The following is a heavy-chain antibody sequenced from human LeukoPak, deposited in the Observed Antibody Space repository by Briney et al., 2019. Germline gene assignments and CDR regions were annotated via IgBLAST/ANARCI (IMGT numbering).Heavy chain of an antibody. Sequence: SETLSLTCTVSGGSISSYYWSWIRQPPGKGLEWIGYIYYSGSTNYNPSLKSRVTISVDTSKNQFSLKLSSVTAADTAVYYCATISKGEMATHSFDYWGQGTLVTVST. D-gene: IGHD5-24*01. V-gene: IGHV4-59*08. CDR2: IYYSGST. CDR1: GGSISSYY. CDR3: ATISKGEMATHSFDY. J-gene: IGHJ4*02.